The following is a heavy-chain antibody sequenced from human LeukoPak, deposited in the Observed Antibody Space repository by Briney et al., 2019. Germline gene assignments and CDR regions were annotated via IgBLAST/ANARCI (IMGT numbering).Heavy chain of an antibody. CDR1: GGSVSSGSYY. J-gene: IGHJ5*02. CDR2: IYYSGST. Sequence: SQTLSLTCAVSGGSVSSGSYYWSWIRQPPGEGLEWIGYIYYSGSTNYNPSLKSRVTISVDTSKNQFSLKLSSVTAADTAVYYCAREVRFLEWLLNRFDPWGQGTLVTVSS. D-gene: IGHD3-3*01. V-gene: IGHV4-61*01. CDR3: AREVRFLEWLLNRFDP.